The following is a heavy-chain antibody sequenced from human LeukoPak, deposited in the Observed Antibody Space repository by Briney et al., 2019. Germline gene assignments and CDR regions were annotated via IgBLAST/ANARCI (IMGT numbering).Heavy chain of an antibody. CDR3: AREATTVTYFRRQARYFDY. Sequence: PGGSLRLSCAASGFTFSSYWMSWVRQAPGKGLEWVANIKQDGSEKYYVDSVKGRFTISRDNAKNSLYLQMNSLRAEDTAVYYCAREATTVTYFRRQARYFDYWGQGTLVTVSS. CDR2: IKQDGSEK. J-gene: IGHJ4*02. D-gene: IGHD4-17*01. CDR1: GFTFSSYW. V-gene: IGHV3-7*01.